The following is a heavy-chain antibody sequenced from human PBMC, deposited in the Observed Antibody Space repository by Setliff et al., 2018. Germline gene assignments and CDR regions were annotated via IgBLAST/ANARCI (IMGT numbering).Heavy chain of an antibody. CDR2: IYYSGST. V-gene: IGHV4-59*02. Sequence: KTSETLSLTCTVSFDYAGLHYWSWIRQPPGKGLEWIGYIYYSGSTNYNPSLKSRVTISVDTSKNQFSLKLSSVTAADTAVYYCAREVYGDYPTYYFDYWGQGTLVTVSS. J-gene: IGHJ4*02. D-gene: IGHD4-17*01. CDR1: FDYAGLHY. CDR3: AREVYGDYPTYYFDY.